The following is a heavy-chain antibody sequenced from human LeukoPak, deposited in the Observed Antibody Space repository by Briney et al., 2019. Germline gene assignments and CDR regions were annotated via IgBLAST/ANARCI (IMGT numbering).Heavy chain of an antibody. J-gene: IGHJ5*02. D-gene: IGHD3-10*01. Sequence: GGSLRLSCTASGFSFSDNFMGWIRQAPGKGLRWVSYINSGGDMIYYSDAVKGRFSISRDNSKRSLYLQMNRLRVDDTAVYFCARGAYGWTFNPWGQGTLVSVSS. CDR2: INSGGDMI. CDR3: ARGAYGWTFNP. V-gene: IGHV3-11*01. CDR1: GFSFSDNF.